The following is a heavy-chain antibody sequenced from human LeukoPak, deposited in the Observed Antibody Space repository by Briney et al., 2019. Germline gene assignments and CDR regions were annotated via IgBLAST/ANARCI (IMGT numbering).Heavy chain of an antibody. CDR2: MNPNSGNT. CDR3: ARGYYGDPYFDY. J-gene: IGHJ4*02. D-gene: IGHD4-17*01. CDR1: GYTSTSYD. Sequence: VASVKVSCKASGYTSTSYDINWVRQATGQGLEWMGWMNPNSGNTGYAQKFQGRVTMTRNTSISTAYMELSSLRSEDTAVYYCARGYYGDPYFDYWGQGTLVTVSS. V-gene: IGHV1-8*01.